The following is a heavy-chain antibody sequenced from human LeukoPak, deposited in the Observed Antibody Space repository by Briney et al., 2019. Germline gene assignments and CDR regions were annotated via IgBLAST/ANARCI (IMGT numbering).Heavy chain of an antibody. D-gene: IGHD5-24*01. V-gene: IGHV3-23*01. CDR2: ISGSSLSI. Sequence: GGSLRLSCAASGFTFSNHAMSWVRQAPGKGLEWVSDISGSSLSIHYADSVEGRFTISRDNSKNTLYLRMNSLRAEDTAVYYCAKDRNAWPTNFDSWGQGTLVTVSA. J-gene: IGHJ4*02. CDR3: AKDRNAWPTNFDS. CDR1: GFTFSNHA.